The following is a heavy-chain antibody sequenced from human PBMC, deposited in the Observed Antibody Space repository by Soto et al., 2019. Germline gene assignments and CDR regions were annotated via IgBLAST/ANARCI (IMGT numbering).Heavy chain of an antibody. CDR3: ARELITFGGGPYGMDV. J-gene: IGHJ6*02. CDR1: GGSISSYY. V-gene: IGHV4-59*01. D-gene: IGHD3-16*01. Sequence: SETLSLTCTVSGGSISSYYWSWIRQPPGKGLEWIGYIYYSGSTNYNPSLKSRVTISVDTSKNQFSLKLSSVTAADTAVYYCARELITFGGGPYGMDVWGQGTTVTV. CDR2: IYYSGST.